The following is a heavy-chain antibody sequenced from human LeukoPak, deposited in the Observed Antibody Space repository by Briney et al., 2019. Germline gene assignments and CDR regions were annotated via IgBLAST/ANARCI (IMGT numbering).Heavy chain of an antibody. Sequence: GGSLRLSCAASGFTFSNYSMNWVRLALGEGLEWVSSISSSSSYIYYADSVKGRFTISRDNAKNSLYLQMNSLRAEDTAVYYCARENSSSWDRYYFDYWGQGTLVTVSS. CDR3: ARENSSSWDRYYFDY. J-gene: IGHJ4*02. D-gene: IGHD6-13*01. CDR2: ISSSSSYI. V-gene: IGHV3-21*01. CDR1: GFTFSNYS.